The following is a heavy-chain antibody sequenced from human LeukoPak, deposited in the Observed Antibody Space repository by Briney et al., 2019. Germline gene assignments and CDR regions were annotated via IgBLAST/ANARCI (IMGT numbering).Heavy chain of an antibody. J-gene: IGHJ3*02. CDR3: ARADYGGYLHAFDI. V-gene: IGHV3-53*01. CDR1: GFTVSSNY. D-gene: IGHD4-23*01. CDR2: IYSGGST. Sequence: GGSLRLSCAASGFTVSSNYMSWVRQAPGKGLEWVSVIYSGGSTYYADSVKGRFTISRDNSKNTLYLQMNSLRAEDTAVYYCARADYGGYLHAFDIWGQGTRVTVSS.